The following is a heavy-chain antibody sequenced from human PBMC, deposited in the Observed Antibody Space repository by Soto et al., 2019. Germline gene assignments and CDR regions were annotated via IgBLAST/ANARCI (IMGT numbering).Heavy chain of an antibody. J-gene: IGHJ4*02. D-gene: IGHD3-10*02. Sequence: PSETLSLTCSISGGSFSSYHWSWIRQPPGKGLEWLTSIYHTGTIYITPSLRSRLTISSDTSRNQFSLNLTSVTAADTALYFCARQNVQIGPGFFDYWGRGTLVTVSS. V-gene: IGHV4-59*08. CDR2: IYHTGTI. CDR3: ARQNVQIGPGFFDY. CDR1: GGSFSSYH.